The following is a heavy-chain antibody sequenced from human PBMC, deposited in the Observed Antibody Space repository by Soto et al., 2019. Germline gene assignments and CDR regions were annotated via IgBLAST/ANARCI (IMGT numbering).Heavy chain of an antibody. D-gene: IGHD4-17*01. Sequence: ASVKVSCKASGYTFTSYAMHWVRQAPGQRLEWMGWINAGNGNTKYSQKFQGRVTITRDTSASTAYMELSSLRSEDTAVYYCARDPNDYGDYSHFDYWGQGTLVTVSS. J-gene: IGHJ4*02. CDR1: GYTFTSYA. CDR3: ARDPNDYGDYSHFDY. V-gene: IGHV1-3*01. CDR2: INAGNGNT.